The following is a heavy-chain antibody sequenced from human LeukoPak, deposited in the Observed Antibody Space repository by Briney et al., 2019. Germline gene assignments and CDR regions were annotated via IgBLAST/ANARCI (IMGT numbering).Heavy chain of an antibody. D-gene: IGHD3-3*01. CDR1: GFTVSSNY. CDR2: IYSGGST. Sequence: PGGSLRLSCAASGFTVSSNYMSWVRQAPGKGLEWVSVIYSGGSTYYADSVKGRFTISRDNSKNTLYLQMNSLRAEDTAVYYCARGQGRFLEWLSFDYWGQGTLVTVSS. CDR3: ARGQGRFLEWLSFDY. V-gene: IGHV3-53*05. J-gene: IGHJ4*02.